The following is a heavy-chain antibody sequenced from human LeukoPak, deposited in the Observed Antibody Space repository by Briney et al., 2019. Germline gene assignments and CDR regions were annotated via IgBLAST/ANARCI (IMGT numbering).Heavy chain of an antibody. Sequence: SETLSLTCAVSGYSMRSGYYGGWIRQPPGKGVEWIGIIYHSGSTYYNPSLKSRVTISVDTSKNQFSLSVTSVTAADTAVYYCARHFVRSGSYWADYWGQGTLVTVSS. D-gene: IGHD1-26*01. J-gene: IGHJ4*01. V-gene: IGHV4-38-2*01. CDR3: ARHFVRSGSYWADY. CDR1: GYSMRSGYY. CDR2: IYHSGST.